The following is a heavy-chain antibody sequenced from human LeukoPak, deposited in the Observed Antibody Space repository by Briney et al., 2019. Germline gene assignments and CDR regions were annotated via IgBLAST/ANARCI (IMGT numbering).Heavy chain of an antibody. J-gene: IGHJ4*02. D-gene: IGHD6-25*01. Sequence: GGSLRLSCAASGFTFSSYWMHWVRQAPGKGLVWVSHINSDGSTTNYADSVKGRFTISRDNAKNTLFLQVNSLRVEDTAVYYCARDVSGRDDFWGQGTLVTVSS. CDR3: ARDVSGRDDF. CDR2: INSDGSTT. CDR1: GFTFSSYW. V-gene: IGHV3-74*01.